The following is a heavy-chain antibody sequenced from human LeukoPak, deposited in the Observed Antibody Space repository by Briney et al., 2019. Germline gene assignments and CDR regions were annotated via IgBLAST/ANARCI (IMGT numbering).Heavy chain of an antibody. CDR1: GGSISSYY. D-gene: IGHD6-13*01. CDR2: IYYSGST. Sequence: SETLSLTCAVSGGSISSYYWSWIRQPPGKGLEWIGYIYYSGSTNYNPSLKSRVTISVDTSKNQFSLKLSSVTAADTAVYYCARDELIAAAGTRDMYYYYGMDVWGQGTTVTVSS. CDR3: ARDELIAAAGTRDMYYYYGMDV. V-gene: IGHV4-59*01. J-gene: IGHJ6*02.